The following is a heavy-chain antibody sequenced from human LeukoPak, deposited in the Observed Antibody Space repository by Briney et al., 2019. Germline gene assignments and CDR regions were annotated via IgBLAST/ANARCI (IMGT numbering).Heavy chain of an antibody. V-gene: IGHV4-30-4*01. J-gene: IGHJ3*02. Sequence: PSETLSLTCTVSGGSISSGDYYWSWIRQPPGKGLEWIGYIYYSGSTYYNPSLKSRVTISVDTSKNQFSLKLSSVTAADTAVYYCARPGVGSGRYGAFDIWGQGTMVTVSS. CDR2: IYYSGST. CDR3: ARPGVGSGRYGAFDI. CDR1: GGSISSGDYY. D-gene: IGHD5-18*01.